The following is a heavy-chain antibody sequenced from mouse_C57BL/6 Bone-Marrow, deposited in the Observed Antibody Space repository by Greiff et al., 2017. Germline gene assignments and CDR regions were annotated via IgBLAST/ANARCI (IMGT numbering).Heavy chain of an antibody. D-gene: IGHD2-3*01. Sequence: QVQLKESGPGILQSSQTLSLTCSFSGFSLSTSGMGVSWIRQPSGKGLEWLAHIYWDDDKRYNPSLKSRLTISKDTSRNQVFLKITSVDTADTATYYCARSPSPDGYSGFFAYWGQGTLVTVSA. J-gene: IGHJ3*01. CDR1: GFSLSTSGMG. CDR2: IYWDDDK. CDR3: ARSPSPDGYSGFFAY. V-gene: IGHV8-12*01.